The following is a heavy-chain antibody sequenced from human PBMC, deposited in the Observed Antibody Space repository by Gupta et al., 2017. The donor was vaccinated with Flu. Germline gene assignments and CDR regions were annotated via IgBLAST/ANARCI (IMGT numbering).Heavy chain of an antibody. V-gene: IGHV4-38-2*02. D-gene: IGHD7-27*01. Sequence: QVDLQESGPGLVKPSETLSPLFAVSGYSLSSCYYWGWIRQPPGKGLEWIGSIYHSGSTYYNPSLKSRVTISVDTSKNQFSLKLSSVTAADTAVYYCARDLNRLTGDSGWGQGTLVTVSS. CDR2: IYHSGST. CDR3: ARDLNRLTGDSG. CDR1: GYSLSSCYY. J-gene: IGHJ4*02.